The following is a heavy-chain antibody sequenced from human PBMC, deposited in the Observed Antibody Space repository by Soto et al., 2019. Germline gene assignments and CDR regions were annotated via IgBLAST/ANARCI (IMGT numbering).Heavy chain of an antibody. CDR2: IYSGGST. J-gene: IGHJ2*01. CDR1: GFTVSSNY. Sequence: EVQLVESGGGLIQPGGSLRLSCAASGFTVSSNYMSWVRQAPGKGLEWVSVIYSGGSTYYADSVKGRFTISRDNSKNTLYLQMNSLRAEDTAVYYCARERYLSRGRYCDLWGRGTLVTVSS. CDR3: ARERYLSRGRYCDL. V-gene: IGHV3-53*01. D-gene: IGHD1-20*01.